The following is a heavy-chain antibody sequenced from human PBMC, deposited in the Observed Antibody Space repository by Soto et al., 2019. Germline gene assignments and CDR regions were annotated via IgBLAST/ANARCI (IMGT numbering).Heavy chain of an antibody. D-gene: IGHD6-13*01. CDR2: ISAYNGNT. CDR1: GYTFTSYG. Sequence: QVQLVQSGAEVKKPGASVKVSCKASGYTFTSYGISWVRQAPGQGLEWMGWISAYNGNTNYAQKLQARVTRTTDTSTSTAYMELRSLRSDDTAVYYCARSLWKQLDPDDAFDIWGQGTMVTVSS. J-gene: IGHJ3*02. CDR3: ARSLWKQLDPDDAFDI. V-gene: IGHV1-18*01.